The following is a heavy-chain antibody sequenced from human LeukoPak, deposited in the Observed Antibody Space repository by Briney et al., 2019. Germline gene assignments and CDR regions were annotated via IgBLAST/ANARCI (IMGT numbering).Heavy chain of an antibody. CDR2: ISGSGGST. V-gene: IGHV3-23*01. D-gene: IGHD6-19*01. Sequence: GGSLRLSCAASGFTFSSYAMSWVRQAPGKGLEWVSAISGSGGSTYYADSVKGRFTISRDNSKNTLYLQMNSLRAEDTAVYYCANDLGASSGWYNWFDPWGQGTLVTVSS. CDR1: GFTFSSYA. J-gene: IGHJ5*02. CDR3: ANDLGASSGWYNWFDP.